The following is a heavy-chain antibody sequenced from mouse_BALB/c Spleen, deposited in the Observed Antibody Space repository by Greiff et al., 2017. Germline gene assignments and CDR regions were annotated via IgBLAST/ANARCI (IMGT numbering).Heavy chain of an antibody. Sequence: EVHLVESGGGLVKPGGSLKLSCAASGFAFSSYDMSWVRQTPEKRLEWVAYISSGGGSTYYPDTVKGRFTISRDNAKNTLYLQMSSLKSEDTAMYYCARLGYGNPYYFDYWGQGTTLTVSS. CDR2: ISSGGGST. D-gene: IGHD2-1*01. CDR1: GFAFSSYD. CDR3: ARLGYGNPYYFDY. V-gene: IGHV5-12-1*01. J-gene: IGHJ2*01.